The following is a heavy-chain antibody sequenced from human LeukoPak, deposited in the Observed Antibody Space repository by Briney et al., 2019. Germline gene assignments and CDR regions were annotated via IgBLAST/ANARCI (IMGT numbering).Heavy chain of an antibody. Sequence: SETLSLTCTVSGGSISTYYWGWIRQPPGKGLEWIGSIYHSGSTYYNPSLKSRVTISVDTSKNQFSLKLSSVTAADTAVYYCASRERYGDPDYWGQGTLVTVSS. D-gene: IGHD4-17*01. CDR1: GGSISTYY. J-gene: IGHJ4*02. V-gene: IGHV4-38-2*02. CDR3: ASRERYGDPDY. CDR2: IYHSGST.